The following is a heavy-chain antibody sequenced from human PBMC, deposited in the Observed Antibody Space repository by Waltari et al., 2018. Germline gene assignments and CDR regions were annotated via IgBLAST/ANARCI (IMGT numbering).Heavy chain of an antibody. CDR1: GGSISSSNW. CDR2: IYHSGRT. Sequence: QVQLQESGPGLVKPSGTLSLTCAVSGGSISSSNWWSWVRQPPGKGLEWIGEIYHSGRTNYNPCLKSRVTISVDKSKNQFSLKLSSVTAADTAVYYCATDIVVVPAARDGMDVWGQGTTVTVSS. J-gene: IGHJ6*02. V-gene: IGHV4-4*02. D-gene: IGHD2-2*01. CDR3: ATDIVVVPAARDGMDV.